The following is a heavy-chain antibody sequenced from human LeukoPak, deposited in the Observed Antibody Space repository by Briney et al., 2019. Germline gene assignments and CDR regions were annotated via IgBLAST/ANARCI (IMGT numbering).Heavy chain of an antibody. Sequence: SGTLSLTCAVSGGSISSGGYSWSWIRQPPGKGLEWIGYIYHSGSTYYNPSLKSRVTISVDRSKNQFSLKLSSVTAADTAVYYCARVTLGCSSTSCYLSHIDYWGQGTLVTVSS. CDR2: IYHSGST. V-gene: IGHV4-30-2*01. CDR1: GGSISSGGYS. J-gene: IGHJ4*02. CDR3: ARVTLGCSSTSCYLSHIDY. D-gene: IGHD2-2*01.